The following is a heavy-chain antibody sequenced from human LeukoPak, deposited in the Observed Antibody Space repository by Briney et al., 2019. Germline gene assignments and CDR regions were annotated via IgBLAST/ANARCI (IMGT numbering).Heavy chain of an antibody. D-gene: IGHD3-10*02. CDR2: INPNSGGT. CDR1: GYTFTAYY. CDR3: ASPLPREMVGYYGMDV. V-gene: IGHV1-2*02. J-gene: IGHJ6*02. Sequence: ASVKVSCKASGYTFTAYYMHWVRQAPGQGLEWMGWINPNSGGTNSSQKFQGRVTMTRDTSISTAYMELSRLRSDDTAVYYCASPLPREMVGYYGMDVWGQGTTVTVSS.